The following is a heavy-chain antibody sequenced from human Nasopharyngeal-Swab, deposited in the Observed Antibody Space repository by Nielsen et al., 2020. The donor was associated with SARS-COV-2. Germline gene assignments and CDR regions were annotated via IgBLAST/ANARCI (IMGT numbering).Heavy chain of an antibody. Sequence: GGSLRLSCAASGFTFSDYYMSWIRPAPGKGLEWVSYISSSGSTIYYADSVKGRFTISRDNAKNSLYLQMNSLRAEDTAVYYCAREDTDYYDSSGYFDYWGQGTLVTVSS. V-gene: IGHV3-11*01. D-gene: IGHD3-22*01. CDR2: ISSSGSTI. CDR1: GFTFSDYY. J-gene: IGHJ4*02. CDR3: AREDTDYYDSSGYFDY.